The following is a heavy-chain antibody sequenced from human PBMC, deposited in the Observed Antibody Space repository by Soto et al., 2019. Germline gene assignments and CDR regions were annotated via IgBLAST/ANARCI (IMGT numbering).Heavy chain of an antibody. Sequence: EVQLVESGGGLVQPGGSLRLSCEASGFTFRNYDMHWVRQGTGKGLEWVSGISAAGDPDYADSVEGRFTISRENAQNSFFLQMNSLRVGDTAVYYCARTDRDFYGLDVWGQGTTDIASS. CDR1: GFTFRNYD. CDR2: ISAAGDP. J-gene: IGHJ6*02. V-gene: IGHV3-13*05. CDR3: ARTDRDFYGLDV.